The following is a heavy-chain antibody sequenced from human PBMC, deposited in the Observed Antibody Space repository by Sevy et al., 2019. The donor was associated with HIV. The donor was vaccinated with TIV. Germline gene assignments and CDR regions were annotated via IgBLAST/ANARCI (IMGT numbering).Heavy chain of an antibody. Sequence: SETLSLTCTVSGGSISSGGYYWSWIRQHPGKGLEWIGYIYYSGSTYYNPSLKSRVTISVDTSKNQFSLKLSSVTAADTDGSYYATTLGYCSSTSCPRVYYYYYGMDVWGQGTTVTVSS. CDR2: IYYSGST. V-gene: IGHV4-31*03. J-gene: IGHJ6*02. CDR3: ATTLGYCSSTSCPRVYYYYYGMDV. D-gene: IGHD2-2*01. CDR1: GGSISSGGYY.